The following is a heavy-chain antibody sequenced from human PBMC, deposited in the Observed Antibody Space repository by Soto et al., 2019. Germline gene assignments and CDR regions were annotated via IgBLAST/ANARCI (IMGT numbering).Heavy chain of an antibody. D-gene: IGHD3-10*01. V-gene: IGHV1-24*01. Sequence: ASVKVSCKVSGYTLTELSMHWVRQAPGKGLEWMGGFDPEDGETIYSQKFQGRVTMTEDTSTDTAYMELSSLRSEDTAVYYCATVSVRVIRAVNYYFDYWSQGTLVTVSS. CDR2: FDPEDGET. CDR3: ATVSVRVIRAVNYYFDY. CDR1: GYTLTELS. J-gene: IGHJ4*02.